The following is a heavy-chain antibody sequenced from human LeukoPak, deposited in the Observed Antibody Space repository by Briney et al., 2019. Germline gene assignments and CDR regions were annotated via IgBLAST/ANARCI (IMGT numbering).Heavy chain of an antibody. CDR3: ARDLTIFGVDPAYYFDY. CDR2: IIPILGIA. V-gene: IGHV1-69*04. CDR1: GGTFSSYT. J-gene: IGHJ4*02. Sequence: SSVKVSCKASGGTFSSYTISWVRQAPGQGLEWMGRIIPILGIANYAQEFQGRVTITADKSTSTAYMELSSLRSEDTAVYYCARDLTIFGVDPAYYFDYWGQGTLVTVSS. D-gene: IGHD3-3*01.